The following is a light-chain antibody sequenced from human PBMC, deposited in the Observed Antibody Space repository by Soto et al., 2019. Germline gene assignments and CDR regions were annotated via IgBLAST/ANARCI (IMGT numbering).Light chain of an antibody. Sequence: QSALTQPASVSGSPGQSITISCTGTSSDVGGYKSVSWFQQNPGKAPKLVIYEVSNRPSGISNRFSGSKSDNTASLTISGLQAEDEADYYCSSYTRSDTWVFGGGTKLTVL. CDR2: EVS. CDR1: SSDVGGYKS. CDR3: SSYTRSDTWV. J-gene: IGLJ3*02. V-gene: IGLV2-14*01.